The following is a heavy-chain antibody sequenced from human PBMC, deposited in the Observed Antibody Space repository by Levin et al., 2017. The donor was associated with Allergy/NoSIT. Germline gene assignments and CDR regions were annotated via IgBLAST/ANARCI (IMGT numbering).Heavy chain of an antibody. D-gene: IGHD2-2*03. CDR1: GFTLSYYG. CDR3: ARDGSAGLIDAFDV. V-gene: IGHV3-33*01. J-gene: IGHJ3*01. CDR2: IWYDGSNR. Sequence: GGSLRLSCAASGFTLSYYGMHWVRQAPGKGLEWVAIIWYDGSNRYYVDSVKGRFTVSRDNSKNTLYLQMDSLRAEDTAVYYCARDGSAGLIDAFDVWGQGTMVTVSS.